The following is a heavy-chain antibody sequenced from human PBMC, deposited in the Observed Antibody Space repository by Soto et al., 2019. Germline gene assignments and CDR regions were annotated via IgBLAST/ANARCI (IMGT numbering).Heavy chain of an antibody. CDR1: GYGFTTYG. D-gene: IGHD1-1*01. J-gene: IGHJ4*02. V-gene: IGHV1-18*01. CDR2: ISAHNGNT. Sequence: QVHLVQSGAEVKKPGASVKVSCKGSGYGFTTYGITWVRQAPGQGLEWMAWISAHNGNTNYAQKLQGRVTVTRDTSTSTAYMELRRLRSDDTAVYYCARGRYGDYWGLGALVTVSS. CDR3: ARGRYGDY.